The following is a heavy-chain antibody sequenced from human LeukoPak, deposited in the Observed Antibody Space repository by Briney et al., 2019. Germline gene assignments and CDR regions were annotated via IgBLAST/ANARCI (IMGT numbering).Heavy chain of an antibody. CDR2: MNPNSGNT. Sequence: ASVKVSCTASGYTFTSYDINWVRQATGQGLEWMGWMNPNSGNTGYAQKFQGRVTITRNTSISTAYMELSSLRSEDTAVYYCARSGYSYGYGTDAFDIWGQGTMVTVSS. V-gene: IGHV1-8*03. J-gene: IGHJ3*02. CDR3: ARSGYSYGYGTDAFDI. D-gene: IGHD5-18*01. CDR1: GYTFTSYD.